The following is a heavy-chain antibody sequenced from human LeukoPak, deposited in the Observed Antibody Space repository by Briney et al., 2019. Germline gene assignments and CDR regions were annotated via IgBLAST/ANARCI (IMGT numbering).Heavy chain of an antibody. J-gene: IGHJ5*02. D-gene: IGHD2-2*01. CDR1: GGSISSYY. V-gene: IGHV4-4*07. CDR2: IYTSGST. CDR3: ARDREYQLLINWFDP. Sequence: PSETLSLTCTVSGGSISSYYWSWIRQPAGKGLEWIGRIYTSGSTNYNPSLKSRVTMSVDTSKNQFSLKLSSVTAADTAVYYCARDREYQLLINWFDPWGQGTLVTVSS.